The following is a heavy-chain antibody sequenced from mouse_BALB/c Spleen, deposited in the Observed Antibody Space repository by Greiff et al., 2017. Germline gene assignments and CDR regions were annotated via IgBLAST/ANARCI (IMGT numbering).Heavy chain of an antibody. J-gene: IGHJ2*01. Sequence: EVNVVESGAELVKPGASVKLSCTASGFNIKDTYMHWVKQRPEQGLEWIGRIDPANGNTKYDPKFQGKATITADTSSNTAYLQLSSLTSEDTAVYYCARGGGPDYWGQGTTLTVSS. CDR1: GFNIKDTY. V-gene: IGHV14-3*02. CDR3: ARGGGPDY. CDR2: IDPANGNT.